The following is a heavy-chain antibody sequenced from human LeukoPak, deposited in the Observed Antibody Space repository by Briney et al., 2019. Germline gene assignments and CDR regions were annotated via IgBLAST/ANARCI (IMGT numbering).Heavy chain of an antibody. Sequence: ASVKVSCKASGYSFTDYTFHWLRQAPGHRLYWVGWINGGSGNTKYSPEFQGRVTITRDTSASTAYMELSSLRSEDTAVYYCANPRYDSSGYYYVDWGQGTLVTVSS. J-gene: IGHJ4*02. CDR1: GYSFTDYT. D-gene: IGHD3-22*01. CDR2: INGGSGNT. CDR3: ANPRYDSSGYYYVD. V-gene: IGHV1-3*01.